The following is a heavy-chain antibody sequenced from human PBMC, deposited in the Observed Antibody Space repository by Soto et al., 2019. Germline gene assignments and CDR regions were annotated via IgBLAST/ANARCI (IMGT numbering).Heavy chain of an antibody. CDR1: GGSFSGYY. J-gene: IGHJ6*02. CDR3: AREATMVRGVLLHHYYYYCMDV. D-gene: IGHD3-10*01. V-gene: IGHV4-34*01. Sequence: ENLSLTCAVYGGSFSGYYWSWIRQPPGKGLEWIGEINHSGSTNYNPSLKSRVTISVDTSKNQFSLKLSSVTAADTAVYYCAREATMVRGVLLHHYYYYCMDVRGQGTTVTVS. CDR2: INHSGST.